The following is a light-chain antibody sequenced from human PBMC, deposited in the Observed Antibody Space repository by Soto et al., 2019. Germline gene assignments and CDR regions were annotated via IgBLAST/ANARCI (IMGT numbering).Light chain of an antibody. CDR1: QDISNY. V-gene: IGKV1-33*01. CDR2: DAS. CDR3: QHYNSYSEA. J-gene: IGKJ1*01. Sequence: IQMTQSPSSLSESVEDRGTITCQASQDISNYLNWYQQKPGKAPKXMIYDASNLETGVPSRFSGSGSGTDCTFTISSLQPDDVATYYCQHYNSYSEAFGQGTKVDIK.